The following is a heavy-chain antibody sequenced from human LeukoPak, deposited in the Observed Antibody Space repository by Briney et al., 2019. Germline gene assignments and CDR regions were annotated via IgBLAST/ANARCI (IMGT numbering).Heavy chain of an antibody. D-gene: IGHD6-13*01. Sequence: GASVKVSCKASGYIFTGYYIHWVRQAPGQGLEWMGIINPSGGSTSYAQKFQGRVTMTRDTSTSTVYMELSSLRSEDTAVYYCARGDQIAAAGRNWYFDLWGRGTLVTVSS. CDR1: GYIFTGYY. J-gene: IGHJ2*01. V-gene: IGHV1-46*01. CDR2: INPSGGST. CDR3: ARGDQIAAAGRNWYFDL.